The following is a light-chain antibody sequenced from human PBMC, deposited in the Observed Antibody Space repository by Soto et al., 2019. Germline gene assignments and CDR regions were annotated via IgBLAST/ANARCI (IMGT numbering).Light chain of an antibody. Sequence: DIQMTQSPSTLSASVGNRVTLTCRASQSISSWLAWYQQKPGKAPKLLIHSASSLESGVPSRFSGSGSGAEFTLTISSLQPDDFATYYCQQYKSYPWTFGQGTKVEIK. V-gene: IGKV1-5*03. CDR2: SAS. CDR3: QQYKSYPWT. CDR1: QSISSW. J-gene: IGKJ1*01.